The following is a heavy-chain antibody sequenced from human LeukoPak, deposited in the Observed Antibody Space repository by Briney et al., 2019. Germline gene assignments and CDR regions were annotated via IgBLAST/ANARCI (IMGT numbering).Heavy chain of an antibody. Sequence: PGGSLRLSCAASGFTFSSYGMHWVRQAPGKGLEWVAVIWYDGSNKYYADSVKGRFTISRDNSKNTLYLQMNSLRAEDTAVYYCARDLQLPRFLEWLDAWGQGTLVTVSS. CDR3: ARDLQLPRFLEWLDA. J-gene: IGHJ5*02. D-gene: IGHD3-3*01. CDR2: IWYDGSNK. V-gene: IGHV3-33*01. CDR1: GFTFSSYG.